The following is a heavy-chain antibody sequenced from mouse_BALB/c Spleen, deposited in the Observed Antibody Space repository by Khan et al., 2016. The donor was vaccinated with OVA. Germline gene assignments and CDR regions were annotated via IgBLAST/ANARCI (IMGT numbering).Heavy chain of an antibody. Sequence: QVQLKESGAELVRPGASVKLSCKTSGYIFNSYWIHWVKQRSGQGLEWISRIYPGTGSTHYNEKFKGKATLTADKHSSTAYMQLSRLKSEDSVVYFCARPSDNSGSLCAECGQGTRVAVAA. D-gene: IGHD3-2*01. CDR1: GYIFNSYW. CDR3: ARPSDNSGSLCAE. J-gene: IGHJ3*01. CDR2: IYPGTGST. V-gene: IGHV1-76*01.